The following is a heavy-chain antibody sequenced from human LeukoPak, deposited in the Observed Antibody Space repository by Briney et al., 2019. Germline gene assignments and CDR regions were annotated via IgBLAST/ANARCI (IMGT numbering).Heavy chain of an antibody. V-gene: IGHV3-23*01. D-gene: IGHD5-12*01. CDR3: ARDRGSGYDPGYFDY. J-gene: IGHJ4*02. CDR2: IGGGGST. Sequence: PGGSLRLSCAASGFTFSNYGMSWVRQAPGKGLEWVSSIGGGGSTYYADSVKGRFTISRDNSKNTLYLQMNSLRVEDTAVYYCARDRGSGYDPGYFDYWGQGTLVTVSS. CDR1: GFTFSNYG.